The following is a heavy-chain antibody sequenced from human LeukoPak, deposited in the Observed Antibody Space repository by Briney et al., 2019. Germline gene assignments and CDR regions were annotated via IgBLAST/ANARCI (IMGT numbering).Heavy chain of an antibody. J-gene: IGHJ4*02. CDR1: GFSFSSYP. CDR2: IGSNGDGI. D-gene: IGHD1-26*01. CDR3: ARDILGSQTPFDY. Sequence: GGSLRLSCAASGFSFSSYPMHWVRQAPGKGLEYVSVIGSNGDGIYYANSVKGRFTISRDNSKNTLYLQMGSLRTEDMAVYYCARDILGSQTPFDYWGQGTLVTVSS. V-gene: IGHV3-64*01.